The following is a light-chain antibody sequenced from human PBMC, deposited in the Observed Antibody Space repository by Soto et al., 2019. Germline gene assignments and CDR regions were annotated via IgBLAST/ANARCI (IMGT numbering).Light chain of an antibody. J-gene: IGKJ1*01. CDR3: QQYGSPRT. V-gene: IGKV3-20*01. CDR2: GAS. CDR1: QSVSSTY. Sequence: EIVLTQSPGTLSLSPGERAPLPCRASQSVSSTYLAWYQQKPGQAPRLLIYGASSRATGIPDRFSGSGSGTDFTLTISRLEPEDFAVYYCQQYGSPRTFGQGTKVEIK.